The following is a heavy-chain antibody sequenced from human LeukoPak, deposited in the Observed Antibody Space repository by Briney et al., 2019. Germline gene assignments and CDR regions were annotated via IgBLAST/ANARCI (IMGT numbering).Heavy chain of an antibody. CDR1: GYSISSGYY. V-gene: IGHV4-38-2*02. CDR2: IYHSGST. CDR3: ARDGSTPNYYDSSGYWYII. Sequence: SETLSLTCTVSGYSISSGYYWGWIRQPPGKGLEWIGSIYHSGSTYYNPSLKSRVTISVDTSKNQFSLKLSSVTAADTAVYYCARDGSTPNYYDSSGYWYIIWGQGTMVTVSS. J-gene: IGHJ3*02. D-gene: IGHD3-22*01.